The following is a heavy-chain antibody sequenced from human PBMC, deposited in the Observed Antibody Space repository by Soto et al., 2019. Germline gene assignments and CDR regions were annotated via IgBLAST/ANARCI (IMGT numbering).Heavy chain of an antibody. V-gene: IGHV3-30-3*01. D-gene: IGHD2-21*02. CDR1: GFTFSSYA. CDR2: ISYDGSNK. J-gene: IGHJ1*01. CDR3: AGGYVAYCGGDCHSGRYFQH. Sequence: QVQLVESGGGVVQPGRSLRLSCAASGFTFSSYAMHWVRQAPGKGLEWVAVISYDGSNKYYADSVKGRFTISRDNSKNTLYLQMNSLRGEDKAVYYCAGGYVAYCGGDCHSGRYFQHWGQGTLVTVSS.